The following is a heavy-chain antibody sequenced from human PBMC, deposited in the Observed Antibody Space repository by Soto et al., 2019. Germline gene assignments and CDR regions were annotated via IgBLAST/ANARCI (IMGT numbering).Heavy chain of an antibody. J-gene: IGHJ6*02. CDR3: ARHDVYRGEGYCSGGSCHRYYGMDV. D-gene: IGHD2-15*01. CDR1: GGSISSSSYY. Sequence: QLQLQESGPGLVKPSETLSLTCTVSGGSISSSSYYWGWIRQPPGKGLEWIGSIYYSGSTYYNPSLQRRVTISVDTSKNQFSLKLSSVTAAVTAVYYCARHDVYRGEGYCSGGSCHRYYGMDVWGQGTTVTVSS. CDR2: IYYSGST. V-gene: IGHV4-39*01.